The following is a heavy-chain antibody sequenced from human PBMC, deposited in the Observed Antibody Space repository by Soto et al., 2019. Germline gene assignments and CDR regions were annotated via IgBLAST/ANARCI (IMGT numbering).Heavy chain of an antibody. CDR3: AREWSGFDY. CDR2: MYSSGSS. D-gene: IGHD2-8*01. CDR1: GGSITPYK. V-gene: IGHV4-59*01. J-gene: IGHJ4*02. Sequence: SETLSLTCTVSGGSITPYKWSWIRQSPGKGLEWIAYMYSSGSSDYNLSLKGRVTISMDTSKNQYSMKQNSATAADTAVYYCAREWSGFDYWGQGILVTVSS.